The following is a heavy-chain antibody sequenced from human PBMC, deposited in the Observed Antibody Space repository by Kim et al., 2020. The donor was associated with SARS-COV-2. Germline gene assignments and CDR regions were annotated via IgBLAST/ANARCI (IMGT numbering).Heavy chain of an antibody. CDR3: AREHGVVPAAIYWFDP. CDR2: TYYRSKWHN. J-gene: IGHJ5*02. CDR1: GDSVSSNSAA. V-gene: IGHV6-1*01. Sequence: SQTLSLTCAISGDSVSSNSAAWNWIRQSPSRGLEWLGRTYYRSKWHNDYAVSVKSRITINPDTSKNQFSLQLNSVTPEDTAVYYCAREHGVVPAAIYWFDPWGQGTLVTVSS. D-gene: IGHD2-2*01.